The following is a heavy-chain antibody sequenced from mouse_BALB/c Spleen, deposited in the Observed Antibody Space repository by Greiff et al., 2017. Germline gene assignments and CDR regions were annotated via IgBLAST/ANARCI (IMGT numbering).Heavy chain of an antibody. V-gene: IGHV1S81*02. CDR2: INPSNGRT. Sequence: QVQLQQSGAELVKPGASVKLSCKASGYTFTSYWMHWVKQRPGQGLEWIGEINPSNGRTNYNEKFKSKATLTVDKSSSTAYMQLSSLTSEDSAVYYCAITGIRGYWGQGTTLTVSS. CDR1: GYTFTSYW. J-gene: IGHJ2*01. CDR3: AITGIRGY. D-gene: IGHD4-1*01.